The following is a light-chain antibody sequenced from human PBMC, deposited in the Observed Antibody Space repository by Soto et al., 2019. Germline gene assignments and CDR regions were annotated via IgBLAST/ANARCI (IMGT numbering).Light chain of an antibody. Sequence: DIPMTQSPSSLSASVGDRVTITCRASQGIGIYLAWYQQTPGKVPKHLIYGASKLQSGVPSRFSGGGSGTNFTLTVSSLQPEDGATYYCQNYKRAPITFGQGTRLEI. CDR3: QNYKRAPIT. CDR2: GAS. CDR1: QGIGIY. V-gene: IGKV1-27*01. J-gene: IGKJ5*01.